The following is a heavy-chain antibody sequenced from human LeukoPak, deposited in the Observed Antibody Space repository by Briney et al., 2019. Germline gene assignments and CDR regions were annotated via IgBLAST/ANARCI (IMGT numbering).Heavy chain of an antibody. Sequence: GASVKVSCKASGYTFTGYYMHWVRQAPGQGLEWMGWINPNSGGTNYAQKFQGRVTMTRDTSISTAYMELSRLRSDDTAVYYCARGVRNYYGSGARYYYYYMDVWGKGTTVTISS. CDR2: INPNSGGT. D-gene: IGHD3-10*01. J-gene: IGHJ6*03. CDR3: ARGVRNYYGSGARYYYYYMDV. CDR1: GYTFTGYY. V-gene: IGHV1-2*02.